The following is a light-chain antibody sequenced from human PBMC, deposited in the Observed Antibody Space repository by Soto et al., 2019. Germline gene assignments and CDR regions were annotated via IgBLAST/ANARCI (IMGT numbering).Light chain of an antibody. CDR1: SSDVGTYKY. Sequence: QSALTQPASVSGSPGQSITISCTGTSSDVGTYKYVSWYQQYPGKAPKLMIYEVSNRPSGVSNRFSGSKSGNTASLTISGLQAEDESDYYCSSYTNSSTLEGVFGTGTKVTVL. CDR2: EVS. J-gene: IGLJ1*01. V-gene: IGLV2-14*01. CDR3: SSYTNSSTLEGV.